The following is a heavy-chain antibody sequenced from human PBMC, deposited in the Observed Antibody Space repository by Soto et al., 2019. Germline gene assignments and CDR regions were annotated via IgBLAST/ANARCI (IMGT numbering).Heavy chain of an antibody. J-gene: IGHJ4*02. CDR3: AKVNNYDILTGYYWGAVGPTPDY. V-gene: IGHV3-23*01. CDR2: ISGSGGST. D-gene: IGHD3-9*01. CDR1: GFTFSSYA. Sequence: PGGSLRLSCAASGFTFSSYAMSWVRQAPGKGLEWVSAISGSGGSTYYADSVKGRFTISRDNSKNTLYLQMNSLRAEDTAVYYCAKVNNYDILTGYYWGAVGPTPDYWGQGTLVTVSS.